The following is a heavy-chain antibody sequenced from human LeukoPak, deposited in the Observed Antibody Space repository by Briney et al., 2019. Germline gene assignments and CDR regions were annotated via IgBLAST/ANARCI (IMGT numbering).Heavy chain of an antibody. Sequence: GGSLRLSCVDSGFTFITSWVTGVRQAPGRGVEWVANIDKHGFGNYYVDSVRGRFPISREYARNSVFLQMDSLRAEDTSVYYCARDAGWVYYDLWGQGTPVTVSS. CDR1: GFTFITSW. D-gene: IGHD1-26*01. J-gene: IGHJ4*02. CDR3: ARDAGWVYYDL. CDR2: IDKHGFGN. V-gene: IGHV3-7*01.